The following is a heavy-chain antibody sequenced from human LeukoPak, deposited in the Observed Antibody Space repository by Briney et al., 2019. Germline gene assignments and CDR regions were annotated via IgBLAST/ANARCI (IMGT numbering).Heavy chain of an antibody. J-gene: IGHJ4*02. CDR1: GFTFINNW. Sequence: GGSLRLSCAAPGFTFINNWMSWVRQAPGKGLEWVATTKADGSEKNYVASVKGRFTLSRDNATNSLYLQVNSLRAAQAAVYYCTTTIRGYWGQGTLVTVSS. V-gene: IGHV3-7*01. CDR3: TTTIRGY. CDR2: TKADGSEK. D-gene: IGHD1-1*01.